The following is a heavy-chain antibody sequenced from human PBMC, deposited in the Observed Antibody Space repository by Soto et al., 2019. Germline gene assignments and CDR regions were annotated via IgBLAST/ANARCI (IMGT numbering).Heavy chain of an antibody. Sequence: SETLSLTCAVSGGSISSSNWWSWVRQPPGKGLEWIGEIYHSGSTNYNPSLKSRVTISVDKSKNQFSLKLSSVTAADTAVYYCARISDIVATDAFDYWGQGTLVTVSS. V-gene: IGHV4-4*02. CDR1: GGSISSSNW. D-gene: IGHD5-12*01. CDR2: IYHSGST. J-gene: IGHJ4*02. CDR3: ARISDIVATDAFDY.